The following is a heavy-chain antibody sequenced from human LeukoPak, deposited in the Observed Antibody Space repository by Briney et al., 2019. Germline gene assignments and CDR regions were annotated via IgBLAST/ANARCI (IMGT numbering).Heavy chain of an antibody. V-gene: IGHV3-7*01. CDR2: IKQDGSEK. D-gene: IGHD6-13*01. J-gene: IGHJ6*02. CDR3: AREGRQQLVLAYYYYGMDV. CDR1: GFTFSSYW. Sequence: PGGSLRLSCAASGFTFSSYWMSWVRQAPGKGLEWVAIIKQDGSEKYYVDSVKGRFTISRDNAKNSLYLQMNSLRAEDTAVYYCAREGRQQLVLAYYYYGMDVWGQGTTVTVSS.